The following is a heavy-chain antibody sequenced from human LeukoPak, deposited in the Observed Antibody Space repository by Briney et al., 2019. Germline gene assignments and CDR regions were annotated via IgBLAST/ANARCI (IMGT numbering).Heavy chain of an antibody. V-gene: IGHV1-46*01. CDR1: GYTFTSYY. J-gene: IGHJ3*02. Sequence: GASVKVSCKASGYTFTSYYMHWVRQAPGQGLEWMGIINPSGGSTSYAQKFQGRVTMTRDTSTSTVYMELSSLRSEDTAVYYCASHSPRLIAVAENDAFDIWGQGTMVTVSS. CDR3: ASHSPRLIAVAENDAFDI. D-gene: IGHD6-19*01. CDR2: INPSGGST.